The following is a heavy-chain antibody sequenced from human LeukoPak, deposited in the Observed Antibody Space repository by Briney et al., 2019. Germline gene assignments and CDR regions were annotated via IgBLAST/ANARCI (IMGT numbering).Heavy chain of an antibody. CDR2: ISAYNGNT. D-gene: IGHD2-15*01. CDR3: ARDRDICSGGTCYSYYMDV. CDR1: GYTFTSYG. J-gene: IGHJ6*03. Sequence: ASVKVSCKASGYTFTSYGISWVRQAPGQGLEWMGWISAYNGNTNYAQKLQGRVTMTTDTSTSTAYMELSRLTSDDTAVYYCARDRDICSGGTCYSYYMDVWGKGTTVTISS. V-gene: IGHV1-18*01.